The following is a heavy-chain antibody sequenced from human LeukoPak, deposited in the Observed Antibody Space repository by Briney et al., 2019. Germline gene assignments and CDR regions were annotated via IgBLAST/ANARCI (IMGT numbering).Heavy chain of an antibody. CDR1: GYSFTSYW. CDR2: IYPGDSDT. J-gene: IGHJ4*02. D-gene: IGHD1-26*01. CDR3: ARQHRSIVGAPGY. Sequence: HGESLKISCKGSGYSFTSYWIGWVGQMPGKGLEWMGIIYPGDSDTRYSPSFQGQVTISADKSISTAYLQWNSLKASDTAMYYCARQHRSIVGAPGYWCQGTLVIVSS. V-gene: IGHV5-51*01.